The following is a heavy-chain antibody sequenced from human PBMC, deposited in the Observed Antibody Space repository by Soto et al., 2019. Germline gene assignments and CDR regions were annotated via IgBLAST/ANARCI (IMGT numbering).Heavy chain of an antibody. J-gene: IGHJ4*02. CDR2: ISDSAGNT. CDR1: GFIFSDYA. Sequence: GGSLRLSCAASGFIFSDYAMSWVRQAPGKGLEWASVISDSAGNTYYADSVKGRFSISRDNSKNTLYLQMNSLRAEDTAIYYCAKDKRFLDYWGQGTLVTVSS. CDR3: AKDKRFLDY. D-gene: IGHD3-3*01. V-gene: IGHV3-23*01.